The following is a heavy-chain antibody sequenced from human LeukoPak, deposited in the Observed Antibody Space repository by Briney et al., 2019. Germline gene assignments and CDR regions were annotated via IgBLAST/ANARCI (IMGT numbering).Heavy chain of an antibody. D-gene: IGHD3-22*01. J-gene: IGHJ6*02. V-gene: IGHV3-21*01. CDR3: ARAAYYDSSGQSLYYYYYYGMDV. CDR1: GFIFSSYS. Sequence: PGGSLRLSCAASGFIFSSYSMNWVRQAPGKGLEWVSSITSSRSYIYYADSVKGRFTISRDNAKSSLYLQMDSLRAEDTAVYYCARAAYYDSSGQSLYYYYYYGMDVWGQGTTVTVSS. CDR2: ITSSRSYI.